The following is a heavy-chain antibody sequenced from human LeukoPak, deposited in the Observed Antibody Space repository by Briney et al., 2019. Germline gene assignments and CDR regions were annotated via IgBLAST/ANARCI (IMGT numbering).Heavy chain of an antibody. Sequence: PSETLSLTCAVYGGSFSGYYWSWIRQPPGKGLEWIGEINHSGSTNYNPSLKSRVTISVDTSKNQFSLKLSSVTAADTAVYYCARVRVPRIYYYYYMDVWGKGTTVTDSS. V-gene: IGHV4-34*01. CDR3: ARVRVPRIYYYYYMDV. CDR1: GGSFSGYY. J-gene: IGHJ6*03. D-gene: IGHD4/OR15-4a*01. CDR2: INHSGST.